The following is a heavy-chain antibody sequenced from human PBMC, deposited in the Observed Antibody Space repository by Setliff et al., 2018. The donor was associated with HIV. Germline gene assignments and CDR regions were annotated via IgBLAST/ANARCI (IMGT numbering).Heavy chain of an antibody. D-gene: IGHD5-12*01. CDR1: GYTFSSYW. CDR2: IQQHGSEI. V-gene: IGHV3-7*01. Sequence: HPGGSLRLSCAASGYTFSSYWMAWVRQCPGKGLEWVANIQQHGSEIHFVDSVKGRFTISRDNTRSSLFLHMDSLTAEDTAVYYCAREALSRDGYSYFDYWGQGTLVTVSS. CDR3: AREALSRDGYSYFDY. J-gene: IGHJ4*02.